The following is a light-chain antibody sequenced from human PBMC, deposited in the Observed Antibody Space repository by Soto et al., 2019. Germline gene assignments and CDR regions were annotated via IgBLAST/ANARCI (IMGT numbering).Light chain of an antibody. CDR3: QQYARSPYT. CDR2: GAS. J-gene: IGKJ2*01. CDR1: QSVTRNY. Sequence: TQSPGTLSLSPGEGATLSCRASQSVTRNYLAWYQQKPGQPPRLLIYGASSRAAGIPDRFSGSGSGTDFTITISRLEPEDFAVYYCQQYARSPYTFGPGTNLEIK. V-gene: IGKV3-20*01.